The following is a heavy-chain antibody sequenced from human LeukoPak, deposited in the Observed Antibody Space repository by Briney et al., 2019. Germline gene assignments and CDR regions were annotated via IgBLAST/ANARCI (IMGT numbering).Heavy chain of an antibody. Sequence: ASVKVSCKASGYTFTSYYIHWVRPAPGQGLEWMGIINPSGGSTSYAQKFQGRVTITADKSTSTAYMELSSLRSEDTAVYYCARDPKGYSDYYYYGMDVWGQGTTVTVSS. J-gene: IGHJ6*02. CDR1: GYTFTSYY. CDR2: INPSGGST. D-gene: IGHD2-15*01. CDR3: ARDPKGYSDYYYYGMDV. V-gene: IGHV1-46*01.